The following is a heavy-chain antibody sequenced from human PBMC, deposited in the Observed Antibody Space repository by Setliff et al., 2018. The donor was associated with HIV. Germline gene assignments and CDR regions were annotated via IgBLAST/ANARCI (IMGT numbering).Heavy chain of an antibody. J-gene: IGHJ4*02. CDR2: IYYRGAT. CDR3: ARVRAITMVRGVVRNFDY. Sequence: SETLSLTCTVSGGSISNSDFYWGWIRQSPGKGLEWVGSIYYRGATYYNPTLQSRVTISVDTSKNQFSLKLSSVAAADTAVYYCARVRAITMVRGVVRNFDYWGQGTLVTVSS. D-gene: IGHD3-10*01. CDR1: GGSISNSDFY. V-gene: IGHV4-39*07.